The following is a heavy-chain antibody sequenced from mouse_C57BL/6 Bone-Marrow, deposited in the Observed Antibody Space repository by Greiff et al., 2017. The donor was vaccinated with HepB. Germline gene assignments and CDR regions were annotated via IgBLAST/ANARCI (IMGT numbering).Heavy chain of an antibody. V-gene: IGHV5-17*01. CDR2: ISSGSSTI. Sequence: EVKLMESGGGLVKPGGSLKLSCAASGFTFSDYGMPWVRQAPEKGLEWVAYISSGSSTIYYADTVKGRFTISRDNAKNTLFLQMTSLRSEDTAMYYCARRYSNIRWFDYWGQGTTLTVSS. D-gene: IGHD2-5*01. CDR1: GFTFSDYG. CDR3: ARRYSNIRWFDY. J-gene: IGHJ2*01.